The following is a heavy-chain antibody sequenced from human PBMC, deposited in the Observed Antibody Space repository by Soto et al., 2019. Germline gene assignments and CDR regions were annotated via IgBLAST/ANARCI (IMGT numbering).Heavy chain of an antibody. CDR2: INPNSGET. J-gene: IGHJ4*02. CDR3: ARGGLYSYPY. CDR1: GYTIIGYS. V-gene: IGHV1-2*02. D-gene: IGHD3-16*02. Sequence: QVQLVQSGAELKKPGASVKVSCKASGYTIIGYSIHWVRQAPGQGLEWMGRINPNSGETNFAQTFRGRVTMTTDTSISTAFMELSRLTSDDTAVYYCARGGLYSYPYWGQGTLVTVSS.